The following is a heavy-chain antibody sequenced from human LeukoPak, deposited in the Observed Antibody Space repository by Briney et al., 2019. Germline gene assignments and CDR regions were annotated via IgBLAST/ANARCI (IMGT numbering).Heavy chain of an antibody. D-gene: IGHD6-19*01. V-gene: IGHV3-30*02. CDR2: IRYDGNNK. Sequence: GGSLRLSCAASGFTFSSYGMHWVRQAPGKGLEWVAFIRYDGNNKYYADSVKGRFTISRDNSKNTLYLQMNSLRDEDTAVYYCARAVTGLDYWGQGTLVTVSS. J-gene: IGHJ4*02. CDR1: GFTFSSYG. CDR3: ARAVTGLDY.